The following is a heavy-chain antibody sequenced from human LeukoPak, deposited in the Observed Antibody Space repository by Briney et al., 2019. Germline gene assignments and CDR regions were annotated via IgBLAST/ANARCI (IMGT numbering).Heavy chain of an antibody. J-gene: IGHJ3*02. CDR2: ISWNSGSI. CDR3: AKGVLAPWEISTAFDI. V-gene: IGHV3-9*01. Sequence: GGSLRLSCAASGFTFDDYAMHWVRQAPGKGLEWVSGISWNSGSIGYADSVKGRFTISRDNAKNSLYLQMNSLRAEDTALYYCAKGVLAPWEISTAFDIWGQGTMVTVSS. D-gene: IGHD3-16*02. CDR1: GFTFDDYA.